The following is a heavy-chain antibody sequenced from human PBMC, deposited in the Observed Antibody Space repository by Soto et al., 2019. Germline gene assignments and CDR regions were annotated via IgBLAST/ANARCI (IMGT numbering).Heavy chain of an antibody. CDR2: INHSGST. D-gene: IGHD6-6*01. Sequence: SETLSLTCAVYDGSFSGYYWSWIRQPPGKGLEWIGEINHSGSTNYNPSLKSRVTISVDTSKNQFSLKLSSVTAADTAVYYCARVVSSSPPNYYYMDVWGKGTTVT. CDR1: DGSFSGYY. J-gene: IGHJ6*03. CDR3: ARVVSSSPPNYYYMDV. V-gene: IGHV4-34*01.